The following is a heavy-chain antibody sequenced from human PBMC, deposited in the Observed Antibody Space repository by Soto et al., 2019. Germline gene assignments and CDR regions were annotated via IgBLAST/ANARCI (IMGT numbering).Heavy chain of an antibody. J-gene: IGHJ4*02. CDR3: VRVGTEEYNWNYVLGY. V-gene: IGHV1-18*01. CDR1: GYSFSSYA. CDR2: ISVYNGNT. Sequence: QVQLVQSGGEVKKPGASVKVSCKASGYSFSSYAISWVRQAPGQGLEWMGWISVYNGNTNYPQKLQARVTMTTDTSTSTAYMELRSLRSDDTAVYYCVRVGTEEYNWNYVLGYWGQGTLVTVSS. D-gene: IGHD1-7*01.